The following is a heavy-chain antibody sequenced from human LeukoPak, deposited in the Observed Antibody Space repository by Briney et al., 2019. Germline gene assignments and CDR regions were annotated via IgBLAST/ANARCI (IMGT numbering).Heavy chain of an antibody. CDR2: IYPGDSDA. V-gene: IGHV5-51*01. Sequence: PGESLKISCKGSGYSFTNYWIGWVRQMPGKGLKWMGIIYPGDSDARYSPSFQGQVTISADKSISTAYLQWSSLKASDTAMYYCARLRKYCSGGSCYAGRDVEWFDPWGQGTLVTVSS. D-gene: IGHD2-15*01. CDR3: ARLRKYCSGGSCYAGRDVEWFDP. J-gene: IGHJ5*02. CDR1: GYSFTNYW.